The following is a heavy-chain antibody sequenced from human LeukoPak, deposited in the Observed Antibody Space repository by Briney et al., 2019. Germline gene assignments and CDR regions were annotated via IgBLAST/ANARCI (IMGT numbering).Heavy chain of an antibody. CDR3: ARGYCSSTSCPYDAFDI. J-gene: IGHJ3*02. CDR2: INPNSGGT. CDR1: GYTFTGYY. V-gene: IGHV1-2*04. Sequence: ASVKVSCKASGYTFTGYYMHWVRQAPGQGLEWMGWINPNSGGTNYAQKFQGWVTMTRDTSISTAYMELSRLRSDDTAVYYCARGYCSSTSCPYDAFDIWGQGTMVTVSS. D-gene: IGHD2-2*01.